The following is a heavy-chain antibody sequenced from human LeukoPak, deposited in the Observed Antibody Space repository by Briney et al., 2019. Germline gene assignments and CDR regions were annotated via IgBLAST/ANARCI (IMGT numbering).Heavy chain of an antibody. J-gene: IGHJ4*02. CDR1: GFTFDDYA. Sequence: GRSLRLSCAASGFTFDDYAMHWVRQAPGKGLEWVSSISSSSSYIYYADSVKGRFTISRDNAKNSLYLQMNSLRAEDTAVYYCARDYYGSGSFPYYFDYWGQGTLVTVSS. D-gene: IGHD3-10*01. V-gene: IGHV3-21*01. CDR3: ARDYYGSGSFPYYFDY. CDR2: ISSSSSYI.